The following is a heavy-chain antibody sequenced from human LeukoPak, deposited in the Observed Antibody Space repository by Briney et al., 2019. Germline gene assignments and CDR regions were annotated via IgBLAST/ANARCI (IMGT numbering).Heavy chain of an antibody. V-gene: IGHV4-61*02. CDR1: GGSISNLNYY. CDR3: AMHTTGADFDY. D-gene: IGHD7-27*01. Sequence: SETLSLTCTVSGGSISNLNYYWSWIRQPAGKGLEWIGRIYVSGSTNYNPSLKSRVTISLDTSKNQFSLKLSSVTAADTAVYYCAMHTTGADFDYWGQGTLVTVSS. CDR2: IYVSGST. J-gene: IGHJ4*02.